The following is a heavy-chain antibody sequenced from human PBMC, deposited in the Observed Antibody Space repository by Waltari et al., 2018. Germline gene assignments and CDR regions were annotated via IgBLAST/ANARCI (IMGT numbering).Heavy chain of an antibody. CDR2: RWYDGSNK. CDR3: ARDYPSGGTGTFDY. J-gene: IGHJ4*02. CDR1: GFTFSSYG. V-gene: IGHV3-33*01. D-gene: IGHD1-1*01. Sequence: QVQLVESGGGVVQSGRSLRLSCAASGFTFSSYGLHWVCQAPGKGLEGVAVRWYDGSNKYYADSVKGRFTISRDNSKNTLYLQMNSLRAEDTAVYYCARDYPSGGTGTFDYWGQGTLVTVSS.